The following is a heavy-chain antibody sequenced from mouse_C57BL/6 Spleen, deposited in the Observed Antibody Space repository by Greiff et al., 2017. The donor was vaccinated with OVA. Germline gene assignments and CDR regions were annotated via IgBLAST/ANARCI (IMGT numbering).Heavy chain of an antibody. CDR2: INPSTGGP. CDR3: ARSPYYYGSSYPYWYFDV. Sequence: QVQLKQPGTELVKPGASVKLSCKASGYTFTSYWMHWVKQRPGQGLEWIGNINPSTGGPNYNEKFKSKATLTVDKSSSTAYMQLSSLTSEDSAVYYCARSPYYYGSSYPYWYFDVWGTGTTVTVSS. V-gene: IGHV1-53*01. CDR1: GYTFTSYW. J-gene: IGHJ1*03. D-gene: IGHD1-1*01.